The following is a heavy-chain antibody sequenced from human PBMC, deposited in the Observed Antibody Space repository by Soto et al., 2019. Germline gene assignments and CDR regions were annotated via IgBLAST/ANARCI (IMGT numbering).Heavy chain of an antibody. V-gene: IGHV1-69*01. CDR1: GGTFSSYA. CDR3: ARSAAVVVTAGYFDY. CDR2: IIPIFGTA. D-gene: IGHD2-21*02. J-gene: IGHJ4*02. Sequence: SVKGSCKASGGTFSSYAISWVRQAPVQGLEWMGGIIPIFGTANYAQKFQGRVTITADESTSTAYMELSSLRSEDTAVYYCARSAAVVVTAGYFDYWGQGTLVTVSS.